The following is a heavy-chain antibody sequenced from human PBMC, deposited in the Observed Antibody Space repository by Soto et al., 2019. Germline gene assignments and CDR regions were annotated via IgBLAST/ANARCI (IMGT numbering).Heavy chain of an antibody. Sequence: QVQLVESGGGVVQPGRSLRLSCAASGFTFSSYAMHWVRQAPGKGLEWVAVISYDGSNKYYADSVKGRFTISRDNSKNTLYLQMNSLRAEDTAVYYWASPVVVTAITDYWGQGTLVTVSS. D-gene: IGHD2-21*02. V-gene: IGHV3-30-3*01. CDR3: ASPVVVTAITDY. CDR1: GFTFSSYA. J-gene: IGHJ4*02. CDR2: ISYDGSNK.